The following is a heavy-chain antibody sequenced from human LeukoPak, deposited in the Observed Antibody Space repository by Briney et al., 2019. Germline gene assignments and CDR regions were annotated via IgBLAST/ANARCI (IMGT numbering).Heavy chain of an antibody. J-gene: IGHJ6*01. CDR3: ARGCAARGSSGYFGVIPFGRYV. CDR1: GFTFSSYG. CDR2: IWYDGSNK. D-gene: IGHD3-22*01. Sequence: GGSLRLSCAASGFTFSSYGMHWVRQAPGKGLEWVAVIWYDGSNKYYADSVKGRFTISRDNSKNTLYLQMNSLRAEDTAVYYCARGCAARGSSGYFGVIPFGRYVCGQGTKDTVCS. V-gene: IGHV3-33*01.